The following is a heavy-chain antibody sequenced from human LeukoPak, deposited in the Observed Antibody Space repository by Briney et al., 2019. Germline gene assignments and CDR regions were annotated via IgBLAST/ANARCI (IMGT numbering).Heavy chain of an antibody. D-gene: IGHD3-3*01. J-gene: IGHJ5*02. V-gene: IGHV4-34*01. CDR2: INRSGST. Sequence: SETLSLTCAVYGGSFSGYYWSWIRQPPGKGLEWIGEINRSGSTNYNPSLKSRVTISVDTSKNQFSLKLSSVTAADAAVYYCARGIGDFWSGYHSTYNWFDPWGQGTLVTVSS. CDR1: GGSFSGYY. CDR3: ARGIGDFWSGYHSTYNWFDP.